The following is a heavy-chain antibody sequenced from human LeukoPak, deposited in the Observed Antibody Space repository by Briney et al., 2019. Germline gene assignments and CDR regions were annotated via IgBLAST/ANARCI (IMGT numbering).Heavy chain of an antibody. J-gene: IGHJ4*02. CDR3: ARAGIAVAGSDQAQDY. Sequence: PGGSLRLSCAASGFTFSSYWMSWVRQAPGKGLEWVANIKQDGSEKYYVDSVKGRFTISRDNAKNSLYLQMNSLRAEDTAVYYCARAGIAVAGSDQAQDYWGQGTLVTVSS. CDR1: GFTFSSYW. V-gene: IGHV3-7*01. D-gene: IGHD6-19*01. CDR2: IKQDGSEK.